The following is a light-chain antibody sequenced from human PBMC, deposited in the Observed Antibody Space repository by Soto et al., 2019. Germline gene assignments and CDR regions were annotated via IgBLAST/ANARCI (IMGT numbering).Light chain of an antibody. V-gene: IGLV2-18*02. CDR3: SSYMSTSRYV. J-gene: IGLJ1*01. Sequence: QSALTQPPSVSGSPGQSVTISCTGTSSDVGKYDRVSWYQQPPGTAPKLIIYEVINRPSGVTARFSGSKSGNTASLTISGLQAEDEADYCCSSYMSTSRYVFGAGTKLTVL. CDR1: SSDVGKYDR. CDR2: EVI.